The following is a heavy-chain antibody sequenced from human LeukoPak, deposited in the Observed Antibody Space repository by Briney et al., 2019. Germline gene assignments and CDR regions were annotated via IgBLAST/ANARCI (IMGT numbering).Heavy chain of an antibody. J-gene: IGHJ4*02. CDR1: GFTFSSYG. V-gene: IGHV3-33*08. D-gene: IGHD6-13*01. CDR2: IRYDGSNK. CDR3: ARTGSAAAGTLSFDY. Sequence: PGRSLRLSCAASGFTFSSYGMHWVRQDPGKGLEWVAFIRYDGSNKYYADSVKGRFTISRDNSKNTLYLQMNSLRSEDTAVYYCARTGSAAAGTLSFDYWGQGTLVTVSS.